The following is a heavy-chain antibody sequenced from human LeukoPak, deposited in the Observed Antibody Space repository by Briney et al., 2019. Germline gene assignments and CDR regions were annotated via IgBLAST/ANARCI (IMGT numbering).Heavy chain of an antibody. V-gene: IGHV4-34*01. J-gene: IGHJ4*02. CDR3: ARGQYSSSGAFFDY. Sequence: PSETLSLTCAVYGGSFSGYYWSWIRQPPGKGLEWIGEINHSGSTNYNPSLKSRVTISVDTSKNQFSLKLSSVTAADTAVYYCARGQYSSSGAFFDYWGQGTLVTVSS. CDR2: INHSGST. CDR1: GGSFSGYY. D-gene: IGHD6-6*01.